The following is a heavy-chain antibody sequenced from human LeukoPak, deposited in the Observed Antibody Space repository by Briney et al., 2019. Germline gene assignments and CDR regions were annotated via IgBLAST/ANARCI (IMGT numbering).Heavy chain of an antibody. CDR1: GFTFISYG. V-gene: IGHV3-30*18. CDR3: AKDGYNSMGFDY. Sequence: PGGSLRLSCAASGFTFISYGMHWVRQAPGKGLEWVAVISYDGSNKYYADSVKGRFTISRDNSKNTLYLQMNSLRAEDTAVYYCAKDGYNSMGFDYWGQGTLVTVSS. J-gene: IGHJ4*02. CDR2: ISYDGSNK. D-gene: IGHD5-24*01.